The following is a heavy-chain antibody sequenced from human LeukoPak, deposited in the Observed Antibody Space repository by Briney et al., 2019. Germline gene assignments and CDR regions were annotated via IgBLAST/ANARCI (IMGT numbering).Heavy chain of an antibody. CDR3: ARDSYDSSGGSYYFDY. CDR2: ISSSSSYI. J-gene: IGHJ4*02. D-gene: IGHD3-22*01. V-gene: IGHV3-21*01. CDR1: GFTFSSYS. Sequence: PGGSLRLSCAASGFTFSSYSVNWVRQAPGKGLEWVSSISSSSSYIYYADSVKGRFTISRDNAKNSLYLQMNSLRAEDTAVYYCARDSYDSSGGSYYFDYWGQGTLVTVSS.